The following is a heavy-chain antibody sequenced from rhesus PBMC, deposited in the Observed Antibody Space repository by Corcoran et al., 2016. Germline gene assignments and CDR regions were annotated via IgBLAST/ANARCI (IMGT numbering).Heavy chain of an antibody. CDR1: GFTFSSYE. CDR2: ISYTGGST. J-gene: IGHJ4*01. Sequence: DVQLVESGGGLVKPGGSLRLSCVASGFTFSSYEMHWVRQAPGKGLEWVSVISYTGGSTYYADSVKGRFTISRDNSKNTLSLQMNSLRAEDTAVYYCAKEITAAAAFDYWGQGVLVTVSS. V-gene: IGHV3-100*02. D-gene: IGHD6-31*01. CDR3: AKEITAAAAFDY.